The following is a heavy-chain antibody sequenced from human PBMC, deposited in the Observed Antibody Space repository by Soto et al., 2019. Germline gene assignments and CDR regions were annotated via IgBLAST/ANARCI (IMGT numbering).Heavy chain of an antibody. D-gene: IGHD2-15*01. CDR2: IIQDGSAI. Sequence: PGGALRLSCAASGFSASDYWMSWVRQAPGRGLEWVAHIIQDGSAIYYVDSVRGRFTISRDSAGNSVFLEMHRLRVEDTAVYYCARGGELSLLPLDYWGLGTLVTVSS. CDR1: GFSASDYW. J-gene: IGHJ4*02. CDR3: ARGGELSLLPLDY. V-gene: IGHV3-7*03.